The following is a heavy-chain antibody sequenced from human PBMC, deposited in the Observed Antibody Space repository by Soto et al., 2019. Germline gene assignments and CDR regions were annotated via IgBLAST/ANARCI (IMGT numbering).Heavy chain of an antibody. CDR1: GFTFSSYS. V-gene: IGHV3-48*01. CDR2: ISSSSSTI. J-gene: IGHJ4*02. CDR3: ASLLIAAAAPPPFDY. D-gene: IGHD6-13*01. Sequence: PGGSLRLSCAASGFTFSSYSMNWVRQAPGKGLEWVSYISSSSSTIYYADSVKGRFTISRDNAKNSLYLQMNSLRAEDTAVYYCASLLIAAAAPPPFDYWGQGTLVTVSS.